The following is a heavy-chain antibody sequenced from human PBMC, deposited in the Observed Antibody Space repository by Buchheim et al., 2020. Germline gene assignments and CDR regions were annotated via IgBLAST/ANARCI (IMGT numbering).Heavy chain of an antibody. D-gene: IGHD4-23*01. CDR1: GYTFTSYY. V-gene: IGHV1-46*01. CDR2: INPSGGST. J-gene: IGHJ4*02. CDR3: ARKAPSYGGARTYYFDY. Sequence: QVQLVQSGAEVKKPGSSVKVSCKASGYTFTSYYMHWVQQPLGQGLEWMGIINPSGGSTSYAQKFQGRVTMTRDTSTSTVYMELSSLRSEDTAVYYCARKAPSYGGARTYYFDYWGQGTL.